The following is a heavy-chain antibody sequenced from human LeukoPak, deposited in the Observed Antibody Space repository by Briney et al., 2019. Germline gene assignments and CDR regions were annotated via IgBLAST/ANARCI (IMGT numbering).Heavy chain of an antibody. V-gene: IGHV3-48*01. CDR2: ISSNSSTI. D-gene: IGHD6-19*01. CDR3: ARGLGIAVAGTRDY. J-gene: IGHJ4*02. Sequence: GGSLRLSCAASGFTFSSYSMNWVRQAPGKGLEWVSYISSNSSTIYYTDSVKGRFTISRDNAKNSLYLQMNSLRAEDTAVYYCARGLGIAVAGTRDYWGQGTLVTVSS. CDR1: GFTFSSYS.